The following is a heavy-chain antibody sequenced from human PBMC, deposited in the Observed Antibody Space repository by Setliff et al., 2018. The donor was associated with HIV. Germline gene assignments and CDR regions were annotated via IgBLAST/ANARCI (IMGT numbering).Heavy chain of an antibody. V-gene: IGHV1-58*01. J-gene: IGHJ2*01. D-gene: IGHD6-13*01. CDR2: IVVGRGNT. Sequence: GASVKVSCKASGFTFTDSAVQWVRQTRGQRLEWIGWIVVGRGNTNYAQQFQGRVTITRDMSTSTAYMELSSLRSEDTAVYYCARSSVRRGSSSWYSEDSYWYFDLWGRGTLVTVSS. CDR3: ARSSVRRGSSSWYSEDSYWYFDL. CDR1: GFTFTDSA.